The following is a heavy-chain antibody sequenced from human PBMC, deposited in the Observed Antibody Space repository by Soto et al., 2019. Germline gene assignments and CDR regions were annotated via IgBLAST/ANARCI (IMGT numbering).Heavy chain of an antibody. Sequence: QVQLVQSGAEVKKPGSSVKVSCKASGGTFSSYAISWVRQAPGQGLEWMGGIIPIFGTANYAQKFQGRVTITADESTSTAYMELSSLRSEDTAVYYCARARRMATGQLTYYYYGMDVWGQGTTVTVSS. CDR2: IIPIFGTA. CDR3: ARARRMATGQLTYYYYGMDV. J-gene: IGHJ6*02. D-gene: IGHD5-12*01. V-gene: IGHV1-69*12. CDR1: GGTFSSYA.